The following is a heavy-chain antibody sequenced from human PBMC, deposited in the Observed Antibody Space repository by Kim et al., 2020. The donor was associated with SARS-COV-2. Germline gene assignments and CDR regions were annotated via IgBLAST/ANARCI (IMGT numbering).Heavy chain of an antibody. Sequence: SETLSLTCAVYGGSFSGYYWSWIRQPPGKGLEWIGEINHSGSTNYNPSLKSRVTISVDTSKNQFSLKLSSVTAADTAVYYCARLGYCSSTSCPYGMDVWGQGTTVTVSS. V-gene: IGHV4-34*01. D-gene: IGHD2-2*01. CDR3: ARLGYCSSTSCPYGMDV. CDR1: GGSFSGYY. CDR2: INHSGST. J-gene: IGHJ6*02.